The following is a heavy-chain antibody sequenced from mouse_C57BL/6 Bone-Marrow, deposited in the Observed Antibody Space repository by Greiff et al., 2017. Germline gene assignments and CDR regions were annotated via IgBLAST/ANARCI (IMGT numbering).Heavy chain of an antibody. Sequence: QVQLKESGPELVKPGASVKLSCKASGYTFTSYDINWVKQRPGQGLEWIGWIYPRDGSTKYKEKFKGKATLTVDTSSSTAYMELHSLTSEDSAVYFCAREGDYYGSPSYWYFDVWGTGTTVTVSS. J-gene: IGHJ1*03. D-gene: IGHD1-1*01. CDR3: AREGDYYGSPSYWYFDV. CDR2: IYPRDGST. CDR1: GYTFTSYD. V-gene: IGHV1-85*01.